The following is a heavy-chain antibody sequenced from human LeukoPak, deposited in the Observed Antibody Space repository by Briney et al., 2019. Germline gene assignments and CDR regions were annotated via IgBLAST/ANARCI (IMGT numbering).Heavy chain of an antibody. D-gene: IGHD3-10*01. CDR3: ARGGVLLWFGEFDY. Sequence: GGSLRLSCAASGFTFSSYWMHWVRQAPGKGLVWVSRINSDGSSTSYADSVKGRFTISRDNAKNTLYLKMNSLRAEDTAVYYCARGGVLLWFGEFDYWGQGTLVTVSS. CDR2: INSDGSST. CDR1: GFTFSSYW. J-gene: IGHJ4*02. V-gene: IGHV3-74*01.